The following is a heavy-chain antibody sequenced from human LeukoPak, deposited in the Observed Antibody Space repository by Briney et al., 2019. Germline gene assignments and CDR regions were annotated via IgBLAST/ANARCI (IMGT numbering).Heavy chain of an antibody. CDR1: GFTFSSYA. CDR3: AKDPYYYDSSGLNWFDP. CDR2: ISSNGGST. D-gene: IGHD3-22*01. J-gene: IGHJ5*02. V-gene: IGHV3-64*01. Sequence: GGSLRLSCAASGFTFSSYAMHWVRQAPGKGLEYVSAISSNGGSTYYANSVKGRFIISRDNSKNTLYLQMNSLRAEDTAVYYCAKDPYYYDSSGLNWFDPWGQGTLVTVSS.